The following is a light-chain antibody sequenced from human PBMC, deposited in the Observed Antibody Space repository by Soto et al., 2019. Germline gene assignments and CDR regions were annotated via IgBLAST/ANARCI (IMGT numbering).Light chain of an antibody. CDR2: KAS. J-gene: IGKJ1*01. Sequence: DIHMTQSPSTPSASVGDRVTITCRASQSISSWLAWYQQKPAKAPNLLIYKASSLQSGVPSRFSGSGSGTEFTLTISSLQPDDCGTYYCQQYNDKWTFGQGTKV. CDR3: QQYNDKWT. CDR1: QSISSW. V-gene: IGKV1-5*03.